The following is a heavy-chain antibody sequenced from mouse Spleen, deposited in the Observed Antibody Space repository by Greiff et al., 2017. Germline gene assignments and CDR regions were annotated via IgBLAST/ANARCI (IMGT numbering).Heavy chain of an antibody. CDR3: ARPSNWDWFAY. CDR2: ISSGSSTI. V-gene: IGHV5-17*01. J-gene: IGHJ3*01. CDR1: GFTFSDYG. Sequence: EVHLVESGGGLVKPGGSLKLSCAASGFTFSDYGMYWVRQAPEKGLEWVAYISSGSSTIYYADTVKGRFTISRDNARNTLYLQMSSLRSEDTAMYYCARPSNWDWFAYWGQGTLVTVSA. D-gene: IGHD4-1*01.